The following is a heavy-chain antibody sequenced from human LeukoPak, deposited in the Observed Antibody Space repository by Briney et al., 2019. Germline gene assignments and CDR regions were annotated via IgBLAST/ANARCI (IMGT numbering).Heavy chain of an antibody. D-gene: IGHD3-10*01. Sequence: GESLKISCKGSGYSFTTYWIGWVRQMPGKGVEWMGIIYPADSDTRYSPSFQGQVTISVDKSISTAYLQWSSLQASDTGIYYCARHGSGSFYKYFDYWGQGTLVTVSS. CDR1: GYSFTTYW. J-gene: IGHJ4*02. CDR3: ARHGSGSFYKYFDY. V-gene: IGHV5-51*01. CDR2: IYPADSDT.